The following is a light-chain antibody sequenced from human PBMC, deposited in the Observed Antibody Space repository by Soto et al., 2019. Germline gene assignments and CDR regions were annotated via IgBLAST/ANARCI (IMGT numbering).Light chain of an antibody. J-gene: IGLJ2*01. Sequence: QSVLTQPPSVSAAPGQKVTISCSGSSSNIGNNYVSWYQQLPGTAPKLLIYDNNKRPSGIPDRFSGSTSGTSATLGITGLQTGDEADYYCGTWDSSLSAGVFGGGTEVTVL. V-gene: IGLV1-51*01. CDR2: DNN. CDR1: SSNIGNNY. CDR3: GTWDSSLSAGV.